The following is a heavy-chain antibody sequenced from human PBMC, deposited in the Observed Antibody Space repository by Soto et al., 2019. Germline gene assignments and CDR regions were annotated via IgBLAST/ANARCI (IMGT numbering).Heavy chain of an antibody. V-gene: IGHV1-3*01. CDR3: ARGLTIFGVVIGY. CDR1: GYTFTNYV. J-gene: IGHJ4*02. D-gene: IGHD3-3*01. Sequence: GASVKVSCKTPGYTFTNYVVDWVRQAPGQGLEWMGWINSGNGNTKYSEKFQGRVTITRDTSASTAYMELNSLTSEDTAVYYCARGLTIFGVVIGYWGQGTLVTVSS. CDR2: INSGNGNT.